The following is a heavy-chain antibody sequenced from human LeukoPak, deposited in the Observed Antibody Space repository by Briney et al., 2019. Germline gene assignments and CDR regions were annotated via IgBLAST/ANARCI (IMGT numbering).Heavy chain of an antibody. J-gene: IGHJ5*02. CDR1: GFTFSSYA. V-gene: IGHV3-48*04. CDR3: ARDGSYGWFDP. D-gene: IGHD1-26*01. Sequence: GGSLRLSCAASGFTFSSYAMSWVRQAPGKGLEWVSYISSSSSTIYYADSVKGRFTISRDNAKNSLYLQMNSLRAEDTAVYYCARDGSYGWFDPWGQGTLVTVSS. CDR2: ISSSSSTI.